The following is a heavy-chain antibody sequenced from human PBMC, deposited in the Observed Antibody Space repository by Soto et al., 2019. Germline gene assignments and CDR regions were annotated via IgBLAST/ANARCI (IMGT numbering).Heavy chain of an antibody. CDR2: IYWDDDN. CDR3: AHRRGKYYDFWSGYYYYGLDV. V-gene: IGHV2-5*02. D-gene: IGHD3-3*01. CDR1: GFSLSTSGVG. J-gene: IGHJ6*02. Sequence: SGPTLVNPTQTLTLACTFSGFSLSTSGVGVGWIRQPPGKALEWLALIYWDDDNRYSPSLKSRLTITKDTSKNQVVLTMTNMDPVDTATYYCAHRRGKYYDFWSGYYYYGLDVWGQGT.